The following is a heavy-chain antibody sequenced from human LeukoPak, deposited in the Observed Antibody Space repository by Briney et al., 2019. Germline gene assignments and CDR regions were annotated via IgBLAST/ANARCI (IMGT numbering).Heavy chain of an antibody. V-gene: IGHV4-39*07. J-gene: IGHJ4*02. CDR3: ASGTWGFYDTTVGDY. Sequence: SETLSLTCTVSGGSISSSNYYWGWIRQPPGKGLEWIGSIYYSGSTYYNPSLKSRVTISVDTSKNQFSLKLSSVTAADTAVFYCASGTWGFYDTTVGDYWGQGTLATVSS. CDR2: IYYSGST. CDR1: GGSISSSNYY. D-gene: IGHD3-22*01.